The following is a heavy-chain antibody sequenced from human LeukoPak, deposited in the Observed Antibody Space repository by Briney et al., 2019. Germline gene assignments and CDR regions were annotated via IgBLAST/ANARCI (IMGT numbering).Heavy chain of an antibody. Sequence: GESLKISCKGSGYSFTSYWIGWVRQMPGKGLEWMGIIYPGDSDTRYSPSFQGQVTISADNSISTAYLQWSSLKASDTAMYYCARSTDSSGYYDLWDYWGQGTLVTISS. V-gene: IGHV5-51*01. D-gene: IGHD3-22*01. CDR3: ARSTDSSGYYDLWDY. CDR1: GYSFTSYW. CDR2: IYPGDSDT. J-gene: IGHJ4*02.